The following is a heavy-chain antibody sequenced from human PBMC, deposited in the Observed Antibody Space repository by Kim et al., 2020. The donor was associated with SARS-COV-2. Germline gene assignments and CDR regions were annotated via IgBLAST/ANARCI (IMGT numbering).Heavy chain of an antibody. Sequence: GGSLRLSCAASGFTFSSYAMSWVRQAPGKGLEWVSAISGSGGSTYYADSVKGRFTISRDNSKNTLYLQMNSLRAEDTAVYYCAKKDYRGSDIVLMVYAIDWYFDLWGRGTLVTVSS. J-gene: IGHJ2*01. CDR1: GFTFSSYA. CDR2: ISGSGGST. V-gene: IGHV3-23*01. D-gene: IGHD2-8*01. CDR3: AKKDYRGSDIVLMVYAIDWYFDL.